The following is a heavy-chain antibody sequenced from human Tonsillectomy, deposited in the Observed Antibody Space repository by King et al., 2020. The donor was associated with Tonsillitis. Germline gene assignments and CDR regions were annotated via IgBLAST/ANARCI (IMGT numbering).Heavy chain of an antibody. V-gene: IGHV4-31*03. CDR2: IYYSGST. J-gene: IGHJ4*02. CDR1: GGSISSGGYY. D-gene: IGHD1-26*01. CDR3: ARSHDGGTYN. Sequence: QLQESGPGLVKPSQTLPLTCTVSGGSISSGGYYCNWIRQHPGKGLEWIGYIYYSGSTYYNPSLKSRVTISVDTSKNQFSLKLSSVTAADTAVYYCARSHDGGTYNWGQGTLVTVSS.